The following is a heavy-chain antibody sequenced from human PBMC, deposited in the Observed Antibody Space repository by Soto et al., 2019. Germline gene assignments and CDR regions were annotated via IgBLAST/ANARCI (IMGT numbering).Heavy chain of an antibody. J-gene: IGHJ5*02. CDR3: ARLYCTSDTCDSWFDP. V-gene: IGHV5-10-1*01. CDR1: GNTFTNFW. Sequence: PGESLKISCTGFGNTFTNFWTSWVRQMPGKGLEWMGRIDPSDSYTKYSPTFQGHVSISADKSISTVYLQWSSLKASDTAIYYCARLYCTSDTCDSWFDPWGQGTLVTVSS. D-gene: IGHD2-8*02. CDR2: IDPSDSYT.